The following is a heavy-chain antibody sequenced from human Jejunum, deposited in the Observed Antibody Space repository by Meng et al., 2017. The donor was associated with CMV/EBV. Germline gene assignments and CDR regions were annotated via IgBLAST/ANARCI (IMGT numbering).Heavy chain of an antibody. Sequence: TLRKYAMSWGRQAPGKGLEWGSSISGSGINTYYAASGKGRFAVSRDNSKNTVYLQITSLRAEDTAVYYCAKVTSGDWESGDAFDAWGQGTVVTVSS. CDR1: TLRKYA. J-gene: IGHJ3*01. V-gene: IGHV3-23*01. D-gene: IGHD3-10*01. CDR3: AKVTSGDWESGDAFDA. CDR2: ISGSGINT.